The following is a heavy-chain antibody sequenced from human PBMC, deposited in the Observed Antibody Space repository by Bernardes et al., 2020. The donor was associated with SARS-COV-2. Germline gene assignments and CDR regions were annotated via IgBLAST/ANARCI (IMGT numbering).Heavy chain of an antibody. CDR3: AREVLVGAARD. V-gene: IGHV4-59*02. J-gene: IGHJ4*02. CDR1: GGSVSSYY. Sequence: SETLSLTCAVSGGSVSSYYWSWIRQPPGKGLEWIGHIANSGSTNYTPSLKSRVTMSVDTSKNQLSLKLISVTAADTAVYYCAREVLVGAARDWGQGTPVTVSS. D-gene: IGHD2-15*01. CDR2: IANSGST.